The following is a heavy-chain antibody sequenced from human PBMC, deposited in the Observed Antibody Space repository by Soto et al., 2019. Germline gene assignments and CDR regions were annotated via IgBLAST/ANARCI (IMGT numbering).Heavy chain of an antibody. CDR1: GGSISSGDYY. V-gene: IGHV4-30-4*01. CDR2: IFYSGST. J-gene: IGHJ4*02. D-gene: IGHD3-10*01. Sequence: QVQLQESGPGLVKPSQTLSLTCTVSGGSISSGDYYWSWIRQPPGKGLEWIGYIFYSGSTFYNPSLKSRVTRSLDTSKDQFSLKLNSVTAADTAVYYCASYYGSGRRVFDYWGQGTLVTVSS. CDR3: ASYYGSGRRVFDY.